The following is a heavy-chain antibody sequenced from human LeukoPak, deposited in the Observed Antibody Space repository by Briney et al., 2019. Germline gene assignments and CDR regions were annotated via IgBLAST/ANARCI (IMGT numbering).Heavy chain of an antibody. CDR1: GFTFSSYA. J-gene: IGHJ4*02. Sequence: GGTLRLSCAASGFTFSSYAMSWVRQAPGKGLEWVSTISGSGSSTYCADSVKGRFTISRDNAKNTLYLQMNSLRAEDTAIYYCARGLSGYSSSLGYWGQGTLVTVSS. D-gene: IGHD6-6*01. CDR2: ISGSGSST. V-gene: IGHV3-23*01. CDR3: ARGLSGYSSSLGY.